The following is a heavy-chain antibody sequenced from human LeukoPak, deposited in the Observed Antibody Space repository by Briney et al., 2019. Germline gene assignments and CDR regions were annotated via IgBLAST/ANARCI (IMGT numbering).Heavy chain of an antibody. Sequence: SETLSLTCAVSGGSISTYHWSWIRQPPGKGLEWIGYISYSGSTNYNPSLKSRVTISVDTSKSQFSLKPSSVTAADTAVYHCARHLDYYGSGSYEYWGQGTLVTVSS. D-gene: IGHD3-10*01. J-gene: IGHJ4*02. CDR1: GGSISTYH. CDR3: ARHLDYYGSGSYEY. V-gene: IGHV4-59*08. CDR2: ISYSGST.